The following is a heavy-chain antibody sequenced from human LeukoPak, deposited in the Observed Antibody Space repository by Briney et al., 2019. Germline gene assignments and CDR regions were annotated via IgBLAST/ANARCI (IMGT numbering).Heavy chain of an antibody. Sequence: GGSLRLSCAASGFTFSDYYMSWIRQAPGKGLEWVSYVSSSGSTIYYADSVKGRFTISRDNAKNSLYLQMNSLRAEDTAVYYRARTGGYGDYIQWCFDLWGRGTLVTVSS. CDR3: ARTGGYGDYIQWCFDL. J-gene: IGHJ2*01. V-gene: IGHV3-11*01. CDR1: GFTFSDYY. CDR2: VSSSGSTI. D-gene: IGHD4-17*01.